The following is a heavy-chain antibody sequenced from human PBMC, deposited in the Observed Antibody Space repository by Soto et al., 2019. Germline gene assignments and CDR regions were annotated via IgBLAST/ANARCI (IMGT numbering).Heavy chain of an antibody. V-gene: IGHV1-3*01. CDR1: GYTFTSYG. D-gene: IGHD4-4*01. CDR3: VGRHVSVIGIDWFDP. Sequence: ASVKVSCKASGYTFTSYGIHWVRQAPGQRLEWMGWINAANGDTKYSPKFQGRVSITRDTSASTAHMELSSLRSEDTAVYYCVGRHVSVIGIDWFDPWGQGTLVTVSS. J-gene: IGHJ5*02. CDR2: INAANGDT.